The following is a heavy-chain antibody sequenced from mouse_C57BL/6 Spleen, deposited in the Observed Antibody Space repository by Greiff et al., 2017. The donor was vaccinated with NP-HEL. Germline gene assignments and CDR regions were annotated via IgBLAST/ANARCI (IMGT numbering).Heavy chain of an antibody. CDR2: ISDGGSYT. J-gene: IGHJ3*01. V-gene: IGHV5-4*03. Sequence: EVMLVESGGGLVKPGGSLKLSCVASGFTFSSYAMSWVRQTPEKRLEWVATISDGGSYTYYPDNVKGRFTISRDNAKNNLYLQMRQLKSEDTAMYYCARYYDYDGAWFAYWGQGTLVTVSA. D-gene: IGHD2-4*01. CDR1: GFTFSSYA. CDR3: ARYYDYDGAWFAY.